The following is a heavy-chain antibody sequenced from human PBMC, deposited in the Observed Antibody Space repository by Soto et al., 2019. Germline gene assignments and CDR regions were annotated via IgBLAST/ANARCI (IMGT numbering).Heavy chain of an antibody. J-gene: IGHJ6*02. CDR3: ARSYGSGSYWGYYYYGMDV. V-gene: IGHV1-18*01. Sequence: TSVKLSCKASGYTFTSYGISWVRQAPEQGLEWMGWISAYNGNTNYAQKLQGRVTMTTDTSTSTAYMEPRSLRSDDTAVYYCARSYGSGSYWGYYYYGMDVWGQGTTVTVSS. CDR2: ISAYNGNT. CDR1: GYTFTSYG. D-gene: IGHD3-10*01.